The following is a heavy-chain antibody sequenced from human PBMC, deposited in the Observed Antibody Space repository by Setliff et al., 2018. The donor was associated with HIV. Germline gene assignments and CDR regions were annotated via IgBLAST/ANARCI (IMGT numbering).Heavy chain of an antibody. V-gene: IGHV4-39*01. J-gene: IGHJ6*03. CDR1: GGSISSGGYY. Sequence: SETLSLTCTVSGGSISSGGYYWSWIRQHPGKGLEWIGSIYSSGTTSYNPSLSSRLSISVDTSKNQVSLRLSSVTAADTGVYYCARHRDPPGSSWIFYYYYMDLWGAGTTVTVSS. CDR2: IYSSGTT. CDR3: ARHRDPPGSSWIFYYYYMDL. D-gene: IGHD6-13*01.